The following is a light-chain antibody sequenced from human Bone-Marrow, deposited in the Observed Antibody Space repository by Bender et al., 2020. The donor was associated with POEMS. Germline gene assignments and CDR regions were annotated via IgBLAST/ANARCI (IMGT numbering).Light chain of an antibody. J-gene: IGLJ1*01. CDR3: QAWDTSTASYV. Sequence: SFGLTQPPSVSVSPGQTATISCSEDKLEDRFVCWYQLKPGQSPTLVTCQDDRRPSGVPERFSGSNSGNTATLTISGTQAMDEADYYCQAWDTSTASYVFGTGTKVTVL. CDR1: KLEDRF. V-gene: IGLV3-1*01. CDR2: QDD.